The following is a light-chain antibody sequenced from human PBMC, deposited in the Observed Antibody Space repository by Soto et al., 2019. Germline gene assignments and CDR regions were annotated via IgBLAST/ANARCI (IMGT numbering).Light chain of an antibody. CDR2: GAS. CDR3: QQYGTSPFT. CDR1: QSVSSSY. V-gene: IGKV3-20*01. J-gene: IGKJ4*01. Sequence: EIVLTQSPGTLSLSPGERATLSCRASQSVSSSYLAWYQQKPGQAPRLLIYGASSRATGIPDRFSGSGSGTDFNLPISRLEPEDFAVYYCQQYGTSPFTFGGGTKVEIK.